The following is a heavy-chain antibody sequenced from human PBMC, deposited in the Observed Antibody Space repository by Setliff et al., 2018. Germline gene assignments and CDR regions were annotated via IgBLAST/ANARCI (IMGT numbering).Heavy chain of an antibody. CDR1: GYTFIYYY. CDR2: INPSGGGT. CDR3: ARGYYDSYARYYVVGDY. D-gene: IGHD3-22*01. J-gene: IGHJ4*02. Sequence: VASVKVSCKASGYTFIYYYIHWVRQAPGQGLEWMGLINPSGGGTIYARKFQGRVTMARETSTSTVYMELSSLRTEDTAVYYCARGYYDSYARYYVVGDYWGQGTPVTVSS. V-gene: IGHV1-46*01.